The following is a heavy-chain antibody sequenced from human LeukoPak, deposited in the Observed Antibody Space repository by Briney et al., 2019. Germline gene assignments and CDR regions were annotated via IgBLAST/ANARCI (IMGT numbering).Heavy chain of an antibody. Sequence: GGSLRLTCAASGFTFTNFGMHWVRQAPGKGLEWVAFINYLGSTRFYADSVKGRFTVSRDDSTSTLYLQMNSLRPEDMAVYYCAKDRDWAFDYWGQGTLVTVSS. CDR3: AKDRDWAFDY. V-gene: IGHV3-30*02. J-gene: IGHJ4*02. CDR2: INYLGSTR. CDR1: GFTFTNFG. D-gene: IGHD3/OR15-3a*01.